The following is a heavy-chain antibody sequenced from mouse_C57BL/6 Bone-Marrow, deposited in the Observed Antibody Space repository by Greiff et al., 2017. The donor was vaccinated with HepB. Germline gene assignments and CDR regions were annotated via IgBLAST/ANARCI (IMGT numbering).Heavy chain of an antibody. Sequence: QVQLQQSGAELVKPGASVKISCKASGYAFSSYWMNWVKQRPGKGLEWIGQIYPGDGDTNYNGKFKGKATLTADKSSSTAYMQLSSLTSEDSAVYFCARSRSYYSNYVDWYFDVWGTGTTVTVSS. D-gene: IGHD2-5*01. V-gene: IGHV1-80*01. J-gene: IGHJ1*03. CDR1: GYAFSSYW. CDR2: IYPGDGDT. CDR3: ARSRSYYSNYVDWYFDV.